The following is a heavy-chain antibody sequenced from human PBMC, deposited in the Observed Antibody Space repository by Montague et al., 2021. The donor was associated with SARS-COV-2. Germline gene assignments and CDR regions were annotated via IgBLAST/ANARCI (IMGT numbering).Heavy chain of an antibody. D-gene: IGHD3-10*01. CDR3: ARVGVGTMVRGVIPSYYYYSMDV. CDR2: IYTSGST. CDR1: GGSISSGSYY. V-gene: IGHV4-61*02. J-gene: IGHJ6*02. Sequence: TLSLTCTVSGGSISSGSYYWSWIWQPAGKGLEWIGRIYTSGSTNYNPSLKSRVTISVDTSKNQFSLKLSSVTAADTAVYYCARVGVGTMVRGVIPSYYYYSMDVWGQGTTVTVSS.